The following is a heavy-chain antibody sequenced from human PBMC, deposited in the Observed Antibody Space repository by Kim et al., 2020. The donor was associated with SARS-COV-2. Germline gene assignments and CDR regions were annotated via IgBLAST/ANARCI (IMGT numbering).Heavy chain of an antibody. D-gene: IGHD4-17*01. J-gene: IGHJ4*02. V-gene: IGHV4-34*01. Sequence: SETLSLTCAVYGGSFSGYYWSWIRQPPGKGLEWIGEINHSGSTNYNPSLKSRVTLSVDTSKNQFSLKLSSVTAADTAVYYCARGRKRVTTFDYWGQGTLVTVSS. CDR1: GGSFSGYY. CDR2: INHSGST. CDR3: ARGRKRVTTFDY.